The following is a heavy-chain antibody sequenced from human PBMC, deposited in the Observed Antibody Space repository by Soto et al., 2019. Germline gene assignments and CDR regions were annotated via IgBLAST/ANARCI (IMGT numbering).Heavy chain of an antibody. CDR3: ARGGGFWWDFDY. CDR2: IYYSGST. V-gene: IGHV4-31*03. D-gene: IGHD2-21*01. CDR1: GGSISSGGYY. J-gene: IGHJ4*02. Sequence: PSETLSLTCTVSGGSISSGGYYWSWIRQHPGKGLEWIGYIYYSGSTYYNPSLKSRVTISVDTSKNQFSLKLSSVTAADTAVYYCARGGGFWWDFDYWGQGTLVTVSS.